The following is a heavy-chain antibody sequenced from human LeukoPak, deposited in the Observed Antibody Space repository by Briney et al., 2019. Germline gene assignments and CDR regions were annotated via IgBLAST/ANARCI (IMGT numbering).Heavy chain of an antibody. Sequence: GGSLRLSCGASGFTFSSYEMNWVRQAPGKGLEWVSYISSSGTTIYYADAVKGRFTISRDNAKNSLYLQMNSLRAEDTAVYYCASRRVAVPTTRAFDYWGQGALVTVSS. CDR2: ISSSGTTI. D-gene: IGHD1-26*01. CDR1: GFTFSSYE. J-gene: IGHJ4*02. CDR3: ASRRVAVPTTRAFDY. V-gene: IGHV3-48*03.